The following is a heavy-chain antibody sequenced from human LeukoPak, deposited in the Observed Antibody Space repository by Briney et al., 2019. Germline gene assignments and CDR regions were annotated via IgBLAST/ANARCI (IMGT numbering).Heavy chain of an antibody. CDR3: ARRFDI. CDR2: IGGSGANI. J-gene: IGHJ3*02. D-gene: IGHD3-10*01. V-gene: IGHV3-48*01. CDR1: GFTFTSYS. Sequence: PGGSLRLSCAASGFTFTSYSMNWVRQAPGKGLEWVSHIGGSGANIYYADSVKGRFTISRDNAENTLYLQMNSLRAEDTAIYYCARRFDIWGQGTMVTVSS.